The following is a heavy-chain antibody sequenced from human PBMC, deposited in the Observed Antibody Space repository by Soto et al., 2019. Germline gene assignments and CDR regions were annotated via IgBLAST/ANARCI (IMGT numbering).Heavy chain of an antibody. CDR1: GFSLRTSEVG. CDR2: IYWDDDK. J-gene: IGHJ6*02. D-gene: IGHD3-10*01. Sequence: QITLKESGPTLVKPTQTLTLTCTFSGFSLRTSEVGVGWLRQSPGKALEWLALIYWDDDKRYSPSLKNRLTLVKDTSNNLVVLIMANMDPVDTGTYYCTHITYCGSGRGGLDVWGQGTTVTVSS. CDR3: THITYCGSGRGGLDV. V-gene: IGHV2-5*02.